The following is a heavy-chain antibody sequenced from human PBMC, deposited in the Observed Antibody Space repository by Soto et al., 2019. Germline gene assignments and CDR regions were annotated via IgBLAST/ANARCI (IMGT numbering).Heavy chain of an antibody. CDR3: VRVVTIFGVVIEPYYFDY. CDR1: GGSISSGDYY. V-gene: IGHV4-30-4*01. Sequence: QVQLQESGPGLVKPSQTLSLTCTVSGGSISSGDYYWSWIRQPPGKGLEWIGYIYYSGSTYYNPSLKSQVTIAVDTSKNQFSLRLSSVTAADTAVYYCVRVVTIFGVVIEPYYFDYWGQGTLVTVSS. J-gene: IGHJ4*02. CDR2: IYYSGST. D-gene: IGHD3-3*01.